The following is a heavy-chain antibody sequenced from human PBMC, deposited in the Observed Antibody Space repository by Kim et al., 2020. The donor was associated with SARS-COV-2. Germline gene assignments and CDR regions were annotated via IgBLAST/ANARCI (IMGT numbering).Heavy chain of an antibody. CDR2: ISYDGSNK. CDR1: GFTFSSYA. D-gene: IGHD6-13*01. J-gene: IGHJ6*02. CDR3: ARDLGSSWYGLYYGMDV. Sequence: GGSLRLSCAASGFTFSSYAMHWVRQAPGKGLEWVAVISYDGSNKYYADSVKGRFTISRDNSKNTLYLQMNSLRAEDTAVYYCARDLGSSWYGLYYGMDVWGQGTTVTVSS. V-gene: IGHV3-30*04.